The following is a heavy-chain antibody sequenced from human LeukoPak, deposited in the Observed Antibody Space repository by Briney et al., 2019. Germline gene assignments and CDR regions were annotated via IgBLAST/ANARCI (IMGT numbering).Heavy chain of an antibody. CDR2: IYYSGST. Sequence: PSETLSLTCTVSGGSISSSSDYWGWIRQPPGKGLEWIGSIYYSGSTYYNPSLKSRVTISVDTSKNQFSLKLSSVTAADTAVYYCANGITGEDDFDIWGQGTMVTVSS. CDR1: GGSISSSSDY. V-gene: IGHV4-39*07. CDR3: ANGITGEDDFDI. J-gene: IGHJ3*02. D-gene: IGHD1-20*01.